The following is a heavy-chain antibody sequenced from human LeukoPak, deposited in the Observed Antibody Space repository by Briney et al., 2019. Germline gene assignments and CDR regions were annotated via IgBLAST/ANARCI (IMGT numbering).Heavy chain of an antibody. CDR3: ARGGTLPLRPDDY. CDR2: IIPIFGTA. D-gene: IGHD3-16*01. J-gene: IGHJ4*02. CDR1: GGTFSSYA. V-gene: IGHV1-69*05. Sequence: SVKVSCKASGGTFSSYAISWVRQAPGQGLEWMGGIIPIFGTANYAQKFQGRVTITTDESTSTAYMELSSLRSEDTAVYFCARGGTLPLRPDDYWGQGTLVTVSS.